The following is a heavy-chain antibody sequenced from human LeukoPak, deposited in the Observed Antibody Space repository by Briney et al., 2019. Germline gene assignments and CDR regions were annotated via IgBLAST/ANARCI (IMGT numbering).Heavy chain of an antibody. CDR1: GYTFTSYG. CDR2: ISAYNGNT. V-gene: IGHV1-18*01. CDR3: ARGEERYCSSTSCYTLFDY. J-gene: IGHJ4*02. D-gene: IGHD2-2*02. Sequence: RASVKVSCKASGYTFTSYGISWVRQAPGQGLEWMGWISAYNGNTNYAQKLQGRVTMTTDTSTSTAYMELRSLRSDDTAVYYCARGEERYCSSTSCYTLFDYWGQGTLVTVSS.